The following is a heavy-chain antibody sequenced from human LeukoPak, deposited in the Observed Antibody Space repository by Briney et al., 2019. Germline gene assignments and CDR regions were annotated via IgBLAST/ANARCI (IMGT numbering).Heavy chain of an antibody. D-gene: IGHD4-17*01. CDR3: AKDVYGDYGGLDY. CDR2: ICGSDGST. CDR1: GFPFSTYA. Sequence: GSLSLSCAASGFPFSTYAMSWVRQAPGKGLEWVSSICGSDGSTYYADSVKGRFAISRDNSKNTLYLQMNSLRAEDTAVYYCAKDVYGDYGGLDYWGQGTLVAVSS. V-gene: IGHV3-23*01. J-gene: IGHJ4*02.